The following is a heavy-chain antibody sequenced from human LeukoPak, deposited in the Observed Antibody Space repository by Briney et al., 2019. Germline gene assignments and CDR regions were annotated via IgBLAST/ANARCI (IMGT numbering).Heavy chain of an antibody. V-gene: IGHV4-34*01. CDR2: INHSGST. CDR3: AHVRDDYAVFDY. J-gene: IGHJ4*02. D-gene: IGHD5-24*01. Sequence: SETLSLTCAVYGGSFSGYYWSWIRQPPGKGLEWIGEINHSGSTNYNPSLKSRVTISVDKSKNQFSLKLSSVTAADTAVYYCAHVRDDYAVFDYGGQGTLVTVSS. CDR1: GGSFSGYY.